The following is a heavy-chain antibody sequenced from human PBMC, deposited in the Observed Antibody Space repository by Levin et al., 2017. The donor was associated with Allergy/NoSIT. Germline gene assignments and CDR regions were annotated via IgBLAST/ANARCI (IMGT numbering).Heavy chain of an antibody. V-gene: IGHV3-9*01. CDR1: GFTFGDYA. D-gene: IGHD6-19*01. Sequence: GGSLRLSCAASGFTFGDYAMHWVRQAPGKGLEWVSGISWNSGDIHYVDSVKGRFTISRDNAKNSLYLQMDSLRPEDTAFYYCAKELWVRRQWRPPDLDYWGQGTLVTVSS. J-gene: IGHJ4*02. CDR3: AKELWVRRQWRPPDLDY. CDR2: ISWNSGDI.